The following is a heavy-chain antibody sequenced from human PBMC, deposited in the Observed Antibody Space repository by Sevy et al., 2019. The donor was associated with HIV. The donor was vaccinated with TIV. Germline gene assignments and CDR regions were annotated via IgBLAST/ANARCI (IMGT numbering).Heavy chain of an antibody. CDR1: GYTFTSYD. Sequence: ASVKVSCKASGYTFTSYDINWVRQATGQGLEWMGWMNPNSGNTGYAQKFQGRVTMTRNTSISTAYMELSSLRSEDTAVNYCARTEPGIAAYGMDVWGQGTTVTVSS. CDR2: MNPNSGNT. CDR3: ARTEPGIAAYGMDV. V-gene: IGHV1-8*01. D-gene: IGHD6-13*01. J-gene: IGHJ6*02.